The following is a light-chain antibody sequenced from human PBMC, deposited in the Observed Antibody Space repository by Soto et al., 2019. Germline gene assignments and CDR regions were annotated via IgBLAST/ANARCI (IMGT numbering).Light chain of an antibody. CDR2: EVT. V-gene: IGLV2-8*01. CDR3: SSYAGTNKVV. CDR1: SSDVGAYIF. J-gene: IGLJ2*01. Sequence: QSALTQPPSASGSPGQSVTISCTGTSSDVGAYIFVSWYQQHPGRAPKLLIYEVTKRPSGVPDRFSASTSGNTASLTISGLQAEDAADYYCSSYAGTNKVVFGGGTQLTVL.